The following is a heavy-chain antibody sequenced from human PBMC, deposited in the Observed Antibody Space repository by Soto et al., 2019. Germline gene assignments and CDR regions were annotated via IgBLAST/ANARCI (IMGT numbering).Heavy chain of an antibody. D-gene: IGHD5-12*01. CDR3: ARDRRDGYKRYFEF. CDR2: VFGNGAGTP. CDR1: GGSFTGDY. Sequence: SETLSLTCSVSGGSFTGDYWSWIRQPAGKGLQWIGRVFGNGAGTPIYNSLLKSRARMSADPSKRQFSLTLTSVTAADTAVYFCARDRRDGYKRYFEFWGQGNQVTVSS. J-gene: IGHJ4*02. V-gene: IGHV4-4*07.